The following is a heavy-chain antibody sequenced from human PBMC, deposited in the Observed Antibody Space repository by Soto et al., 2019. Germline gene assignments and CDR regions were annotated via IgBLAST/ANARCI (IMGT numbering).Heavy chain of an antibody. V-gene: IGHV2-5*02. J-gene: IGHJ3*02. CDR1: GFSLSTSGVG. CDR2: IYWDDDK. Sequence: SGPTLVNPTQTLTLTCTFSGFSLSTSGVGVGWIRQPPGKALEWLALIYWDDDKRYSPSLKSRLTITKDTSKNQVVLTMTNMDPVGTATYYCARSRPVATIPAFDIWGQGTMVTVSS. CDR3: ARSRPVATIPAFDI. D-gene: IGHD5-12*01.